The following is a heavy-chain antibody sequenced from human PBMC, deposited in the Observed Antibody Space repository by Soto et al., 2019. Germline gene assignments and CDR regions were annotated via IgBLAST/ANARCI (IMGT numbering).Heavy chain of an antibody. V-gene: IGHV3-30*03. Sequence: GGSLRLSCAASGFTFNSYAIHWVRQAPGKGLEWVAVVSSDGRNQYYVESVKGRFTISRDNSKNTLYLQMNNLRPEDTAVYYCARDGHDSGSYYSRAPSLDFWCQGTLVTVYS. CDR3: ARDGHDSGSYYSRAPSLDF. CDR1: GFTFNSYA. J-gene: IGHJ4*02. D-gene: IGHD3-10*01. CDR2: VSSDGRNQ.